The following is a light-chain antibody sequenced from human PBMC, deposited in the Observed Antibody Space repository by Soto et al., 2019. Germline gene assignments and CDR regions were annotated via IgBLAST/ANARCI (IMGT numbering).Light chain of an antibody. Sequence: HSVLTKPASVSGSPGQSITISCTGTSSDVGGYNYVSWYQQHPGKAPKLMIYEVTNRPSGVSNRFSGSKSGNTASLTISGLQAEDEADYYCSSYTSRSTLVFGTGTKAPS. V-gene: IGLV2-14*01. CDR2: EVT. J-gene: IGLJ1*01. CDR3: SSYTSRSTLV. CDR1: SSDVGGYNY.